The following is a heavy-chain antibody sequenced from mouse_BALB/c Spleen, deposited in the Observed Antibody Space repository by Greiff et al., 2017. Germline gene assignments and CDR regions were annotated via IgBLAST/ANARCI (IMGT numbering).Heavy chain of an antibody. CDR2: ISSGSSTI. CDR1: GFTFSSFG. CDR3: ARRYDEEDYAMDY. Sequence: EVKLVESGGGLVQPGGSRKLSCAASGFTFSSFGMHWVRQAPEKGLEWVAYISSGSSTIYYADTVKGRFTISRDNPKNTLFLQMTSLRSEDTAMYYCARRYDEEDYAMDYWGQGTSVTVSS. J-gene: IGHJ4*01. V-gene: IGHV5-17*02. D-gene: IGHD2-14*01.